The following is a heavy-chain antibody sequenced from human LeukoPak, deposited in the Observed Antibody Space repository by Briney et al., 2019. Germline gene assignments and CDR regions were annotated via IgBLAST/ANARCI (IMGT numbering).Heavy chain of an antibody. CDR3: TTGIAVAGTDFDY. V-gene: IGHV3-15*01. CDR1: GFTFSNAW. J-gene: IGHJ4*02. D-gene: IGHD6-19*01. CDR2: IKSKTDSGTT. Sequence: GGSLRLSCAASGFTFSNAWMSWVRQAPGKGLEWVGRIKSKTDSGTTDYAAPVKGRFTISRDDSKNTLYPQMNSLKTEDTAVYYCTTGIAVAGTDFDYWGQGTLVTVSS.